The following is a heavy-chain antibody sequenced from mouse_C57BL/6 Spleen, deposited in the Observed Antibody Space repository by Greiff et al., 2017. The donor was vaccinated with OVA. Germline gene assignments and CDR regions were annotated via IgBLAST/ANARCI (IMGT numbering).Heavy chain of an antibody. J-gene: IGHJ4*01. D-gene: IGHD3-3*01. CDR2: INPNNGGT. Sequence: SGPELVKPGASVKIPCKASGYTFTDYNMDWVKQSHGKSLEWIGDINPNNGGTIDNQKFKGKATLTVDKSSGTAYMELRSLTSEDTAVYYCARRGDRYYAMDYWGQGTSVTVSS. CDR1: GYTFTDYN. CDR3: ARRGDRYYAMDY. V-gene: IGHV1-18*01.